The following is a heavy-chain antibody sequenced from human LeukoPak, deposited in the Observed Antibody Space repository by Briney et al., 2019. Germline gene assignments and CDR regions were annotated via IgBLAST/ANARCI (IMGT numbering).Heavy chain of an antibody. J-gene: IGHJ4*02. CDR1: GFPFRKHG. CDR2: ISSNGGST. D-gene: IGHD1-14*01. V-gene: IGHV3-64*01. Sequence: GSLRLSCGASGFPFRKHGMPLVRQAPGEGLEYVSAISSNGGSTYYANSVKGRFTISRDNSKNTLYLQMGSLRAEDMAVYFCVRDDTGGYYFDYWGQGTLVTVSS. CDR3: VRDDTGGYYFDY.